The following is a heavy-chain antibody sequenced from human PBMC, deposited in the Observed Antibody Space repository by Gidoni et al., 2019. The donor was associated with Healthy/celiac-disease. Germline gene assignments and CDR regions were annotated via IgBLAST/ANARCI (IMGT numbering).Heavy chain of an antibody. CDR1: GGSFSGYY. CDR2: INHSGST. J-gene: IGHJ4*02. CDR3: ARASCSGGSCYSYYFDY. D-gene: IGHD2-15*01. V-gene: IGHV4-34*01. Sequence: QVQLQQWGAGLLKPSETLSLTCAVYGGSFSGYYWSWLRQPPGKGLEWIGEINHSGSTNYNPSLKSRVTISVDTSKNQFSLKLSSVTAADTAVYYCARASCSGGSCYSYYFDYWGQGTLVTVSS.